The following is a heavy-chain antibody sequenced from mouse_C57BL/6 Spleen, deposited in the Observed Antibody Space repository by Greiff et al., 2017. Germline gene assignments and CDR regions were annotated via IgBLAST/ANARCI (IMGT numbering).Heavy chain of an antibody. CDR2: IYPSDSET. CDR1: GYTFTRCW. Sequence: QVQLQQPGAELVRPGSSVKLSCKASGYTFTRCWLDWVKQRPGQGLVWIVNIYPSDSETHYNQTFKDKATLTVDKSSSTAYRQRVCLTSEVSAVYYCARDYYGSSYWYFDVWGTGTTVTVSS. V-gene: IGHV1-61*01. D-gene: IGHD1-1*01. J-gene: IGHJ1*03. CDR3: ARDYYGSSYWYFDV.